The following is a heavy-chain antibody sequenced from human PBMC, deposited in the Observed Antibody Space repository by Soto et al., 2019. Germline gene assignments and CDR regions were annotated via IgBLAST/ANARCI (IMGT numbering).Heavy chain of an antibody. CDR3: ARSGFTIFGVVIEPQSGTYYYYGMDV. V-gene: IGHV1-69*06. D-gene: IGHD3-3*01. CDR1: GGTFSSYA. Sequence: GASVKVSCKASGGTFSSYAISWVRQAPGQGLEWMGGIIPIFGTANYAQKFQGRVTITADKSTSTAYMELSSLRSEDTAVYYCARSGFTIFGVVIEPQSGTYYYYGMDVWGQGTTVTV. J-gene: IGHJ6*02. CDR2: IIPIFGTA.